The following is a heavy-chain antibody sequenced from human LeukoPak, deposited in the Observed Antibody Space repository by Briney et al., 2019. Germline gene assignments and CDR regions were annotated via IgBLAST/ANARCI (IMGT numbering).Heavy chain of an antibody. CDR2: IKQDGSEK. CDR1: GFTFSSYW. V-gene: IGHV3-7*01. D-gene: IGHD5-18*01. J-gene: IGHJ6*03. CDR3: AREEWIPYYYYYYMDV. Sequence: GGSLRLSCAASGFTFSSYWMSWVRQAPGRGLEWVTNIKQDGSEKYYVDSVKGRFTISRDNAKNSLYLQMNSLRAEDTAVYYCAREEWIPYYYYYYMDVWGKGTTVTVSS.